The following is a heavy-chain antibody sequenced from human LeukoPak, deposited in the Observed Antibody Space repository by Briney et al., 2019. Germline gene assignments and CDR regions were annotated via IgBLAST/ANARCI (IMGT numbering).Heavy chain of an antibody. CDR3: AKDYGSGTYYAPSSSDY. V-gene: IGHV3-23*01. CDR2: ISTSGVTT. J-gene: IGHJ4*02. D-gene: IGHD3-10*01. CDR1: GFTFSSYA. Sequence: GGSLRLSCAASGFTFSSYAMSWVRQAPGKGLEWVSSISTSGVTTYYADSVNGRFTISRDNSKNMLNLQMDSLRAEDTAIYFCAKDYGSGTYYAPSSSDYWGQGTLVTVSS.